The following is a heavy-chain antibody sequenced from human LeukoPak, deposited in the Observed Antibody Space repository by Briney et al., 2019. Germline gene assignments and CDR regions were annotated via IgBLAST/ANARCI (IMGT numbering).Heavy chain of an antibody. CDR1: GFTFSNYG. V-gene: IGHV3-33*01. D-gene: IGHD3-9*01. J-gene: IGHJ4*02. CDR3: ARDQSYDILTGYYYFDY. CDR2: IWFDGSHQ. Sequence: GGSLRLSCAASGFTFSNYGMHWVRQAPGKGLEWVTVIWFDGSHQHYADSVRGRFTVSRDNSRNTLYLQMNSLRAEDTAVYYCARDQSYDILTGYYYFDYWGQGTLVTVSS.